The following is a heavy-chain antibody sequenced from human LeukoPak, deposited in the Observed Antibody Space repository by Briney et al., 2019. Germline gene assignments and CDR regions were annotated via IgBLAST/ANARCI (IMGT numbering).Heavy chain of an antibody. CDR1: GFTFSDHF. CDR3: VRVGSVAGSDYLDY. CDR2: SRNKAKSYTT. J-gene: IGHJ4*02. V-gene: IGHV3-72*01. Sequence: GGSLRLSCAVSGFTFSDHFLDWVRQAPGKGLEWVGRSRNKAKSYTTEYAASVKGRFTISRDDSKNSLYLQMNSLKTEDTAVYYCVRVGSVAGSDYLDYWSQGTLVTVSS. D-gene: IGHD6-19*01.